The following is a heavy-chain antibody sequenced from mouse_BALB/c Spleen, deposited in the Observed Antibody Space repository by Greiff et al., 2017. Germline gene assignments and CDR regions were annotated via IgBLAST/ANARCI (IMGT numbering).Heavy chain of an antibody. V-gene: IGHV5-17*02. D-gene: IGHD1-1*01. CDR1: GFTFSSFG. Sequence: EVKLEESGGGLVQPGGSRKLSCAASGFTFSSFGMHWVRQAPETGLEWVAYISSGSSTIYYADTVKGRFTISRDNPKNTLFLQMTSLRSEDTAMYYCARNYGSSYYFDYWGQGTTLTVSS. CDR2: ISSGSSTI. J-gene: IGHJ2*01. CDR3: ARNYGSSYYFDY.